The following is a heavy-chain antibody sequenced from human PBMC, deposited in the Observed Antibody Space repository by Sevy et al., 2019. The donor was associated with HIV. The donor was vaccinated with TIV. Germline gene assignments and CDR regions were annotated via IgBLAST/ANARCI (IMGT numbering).Heavy chain of an antibody. V-gene: IGHV3-48*01. J-gene: IGHJ6*02. CDR2: IGDTTGGT. CDR1: RFTITYYS. Sequence: GGSLRLSWGPSRFTITYYSFNWVRQAPGKGLEWVSHIGDTTGGTYYVDSVKGRFTMSRDNAKNSLYLQMNSLRVEDTAVYYCARVSGDYYHMDVWGPGTTVTVSS. CDR3: ARVSGDYYHMDV.